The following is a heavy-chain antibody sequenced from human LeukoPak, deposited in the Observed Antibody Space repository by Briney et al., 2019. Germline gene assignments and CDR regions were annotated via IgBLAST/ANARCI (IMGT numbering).Heavy chain of an antibody. J-gene: IGHJ3*01. Sequence: PGGSLRLSCAASGFSLSFYGVNWVRQAPGKGLEWVSSISSTSSYINYADSVKGRFTISRDNAKNSLSLQMNSLRDEDTALYYCVREGTSAASPPFDGWGQGTMVTVSS. CDR2: ISSTSSYI. CDR3: VREGTSAASPPFDG. CDR1: GFSLSFYG. D-gene: IGHD6-13*01. V-gene: IGHV3-21*01.